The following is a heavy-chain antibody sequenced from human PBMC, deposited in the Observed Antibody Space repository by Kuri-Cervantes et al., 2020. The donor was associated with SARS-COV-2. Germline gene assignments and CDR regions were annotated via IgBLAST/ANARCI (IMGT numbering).Heavy chain of an antibody. V-gene: IGHV1-24*01. D-gene: IGHD3-16*02. CDR3: ATNYVWGSYRYYFDY. CDR2: FVPVVGAA. Sequence: ASVKVSCKVSGYTLSRLAMHWVRQAPGQGLEWMGGFVPVVGAANYAQKFQGRVTITADESTDTAYMELSSLRSEDTAVYYCATNYVWGSYRYYFDYWGQGTLVTVSS. J-gene: IGHJ4*02. CDR1: GYTLSRLA.